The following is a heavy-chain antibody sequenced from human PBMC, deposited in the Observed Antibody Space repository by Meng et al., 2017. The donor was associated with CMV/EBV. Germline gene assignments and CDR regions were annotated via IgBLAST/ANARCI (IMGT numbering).Heavy chain of an antibody. CDR3: TTDFILMVYDAVDWA. D-gene: IGHD2-8*01. CDR1: GFTFSNAG. Sequence: GESLKISCAASGFTFSNAGMSWVRQAPGKGLEWVGRIKSKTDGGTTDYAAPVKGRFTISRDDSKNTLYLQMNSLKTEDTAVYYCTTDFILMVYDAVDWAWGQGTLVTVSS. CDR2: IKSKTDGGTT. J-gene: IGHJ5*02. V-gene: IGHV3-15*01.